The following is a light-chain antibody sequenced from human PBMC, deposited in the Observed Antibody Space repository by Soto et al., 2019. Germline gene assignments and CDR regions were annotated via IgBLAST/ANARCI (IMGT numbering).Light chain of an antibody. J-gene: IGKJ2*01. V-gene: IGKV3-11*01. CDR1: QSVSSF. Sequence: EIVLTQSPATLSLSPGERAALSCRASQSVSSFLAWYQQKPGQAPRLLIYDASHRATGIPARFSGSGSGTDFTLTISSLQSEDFALYYCQQYSQWPLYTFGQGTKV. CDR3: QQYSQWPLYT. CDR2: DAS.